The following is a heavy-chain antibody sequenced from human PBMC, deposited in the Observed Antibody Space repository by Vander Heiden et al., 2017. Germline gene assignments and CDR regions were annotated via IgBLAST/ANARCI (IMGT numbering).Heavy chain of an antibody. CDR3: ARDSHGDSYFDY. CDR1: GFTLGTYS. D-gene: IGHD4-17*01. J-gene: IGHJ4*02. V-gene: IGHV3-21*01. CDR2: VSSSGSYI. Sequence: EVQLVASGGGLVKPGGSLRLSCAASGFTLGTYSMNWVRQSPGKGLEWVSSVSSSGSYIYYADLVKGRFTISRDSAKNSLYLQMNSLRAEDTAVYYCARDSHGDSYFDYWGQGILVTVSS.